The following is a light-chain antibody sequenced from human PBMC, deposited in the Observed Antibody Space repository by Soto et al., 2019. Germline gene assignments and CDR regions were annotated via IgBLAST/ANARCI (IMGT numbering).Light chain of an antibody. CDR3: CTYAGGTTWV. Sequence: QSALTQPASVSGSPGQSITISCTGTSSDVGSYNLVSWYQQHPGKAPKLMIYEGGKRPSGVSDRFSGSKSGNTASLTISGLQAEDDADYYCCTYAGGTTWVFGGGTPLTVL. V-gene: IGLV2-23*01. CDR2: EGG. CDR1: SSDVGSYNL. J-gene: IGLJ3*02.